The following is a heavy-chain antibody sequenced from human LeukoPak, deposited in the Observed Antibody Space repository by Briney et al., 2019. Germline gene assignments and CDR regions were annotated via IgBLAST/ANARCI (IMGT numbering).Heavy chain of an antibody. D-gene: IGHD2-2*01. CDR2: MNPNSGNT. CDR3: ATDPGEIVPAAKGPRGDYCYGMDV. J-gene: IGHJ6*02. CDR1: GYTFTSYD. V-gene: IGHV1-8*01. Sequence: ALVKVSCKASGYTFTSYDINWVRQATGQGLEWMGWMNPNSGNTGYAQKFQGRVTMTEDTSTDTAYMELNSLRSDDTAVYYCATDPGEIVPAAKGPRGDYCYGMDVWGQGTTVAVSS.